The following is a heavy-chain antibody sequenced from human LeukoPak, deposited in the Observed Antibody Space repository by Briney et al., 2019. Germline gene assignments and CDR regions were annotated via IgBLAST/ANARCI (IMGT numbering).Heavy chain of an antibody. J-gene: IGHJ3*02. CDR3: AKDLSRGNYPIAFDI. CDR2: IRFDGNSK. D-gene: IGHD3-22*01. Sequence: GGSLRLSCAPSGFSLSTYGMHWVRQAPRKGLEWVAFIRFDGNSKFYGDSVKGRFSVSRDTSKNTLYLQMNSLRTEDTAVYYCAKDLSRGNYPIAFDIWGQGTMVTVSS. V-gene: IGHV3-30*02. CDR1: GFSLSTYG.